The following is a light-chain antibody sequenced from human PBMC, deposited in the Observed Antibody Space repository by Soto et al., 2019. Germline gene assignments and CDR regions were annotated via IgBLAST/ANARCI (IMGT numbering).Light chain of an antibody. CDR3: AAWEDSLTGYV. V-gene: IGLV1-44*01. CDR2: NNN. J-gene: IGLJ1*01. CDR1: YSNIGDNT. Sequence: QSVLTQPSSASGTPGQSVTSSCSGSYSNIGDNTVNWYQQLPGTAPKLLMYNNNQRSSGVPDRFSGSKSGTSASLAISGLQSEDEADYYCAAWEDSLTGYVFGTGTKVTVL.